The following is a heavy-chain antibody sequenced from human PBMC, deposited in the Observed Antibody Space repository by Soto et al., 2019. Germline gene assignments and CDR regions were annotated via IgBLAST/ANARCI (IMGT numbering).Heavy chain of an antibody. Sequence: GGSLRLSCAASGFTFSSYAMHWVRQAPGKGLEWVAVISYDGSNKYYADSVKGRFTISRDNSKNTLYLQMNSLRAEDTAVYYCAREAPLAVVTAREYFQHWGQGTLVTVSS. D-gene: IGHD2-21*02. J-gene: IGHJ1*01. CDR1: GFTFSSYA. CDR2: ISYDGSNK. CDR3: AREAPLAVVTAREYFQH. V-gene: IGHV3-30-3*01.